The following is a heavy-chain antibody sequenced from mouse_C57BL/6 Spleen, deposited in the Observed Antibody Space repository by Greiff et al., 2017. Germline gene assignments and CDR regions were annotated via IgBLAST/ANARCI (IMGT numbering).Heavy chain of an antibody. D-gene: IGHD2-1*01. J-gene: IGHJ4*01. CDR1: GYTFTSYG. Sequence: QVQLKESGAELARPGASVKLSCKASGYTFTSYGISWVKQRTGQGLEWIGEIYPRSGNTYYNEKFKGKATLTADKSSSTAYMELRSLTSEDSAVYFSARTGIYYGNYDYAMDYWGQGTSVTVSS. CDR2: IYPRSGNT. CDR3: ARTGIYYGNYDYAMDY. V-gene: IGHV1-81*01.